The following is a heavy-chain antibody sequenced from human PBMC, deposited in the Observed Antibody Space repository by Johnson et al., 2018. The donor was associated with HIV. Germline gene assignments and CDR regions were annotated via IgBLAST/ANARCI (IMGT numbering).Heavy chain of an antibody. D-gene: IGHD5-18*01. Sequence: VQLVESGGGLVQPGGSLRLSCAASGFIVSNNYMNWVRQTPGQGMEWVSIMHRDGTTSSADSVKVRFTISRDNAKNLLYLQMHSLRAEDTAVYYCARDCSYGSNDAFDIWGQGTMVTVSS. CDR3: ARDCSYGSNDAFDI. CDR2: MHRDGTT. V-gene: IGHV3-66*01. J-gene: IGHJ3*02. CDR1: GFIVSNNY.